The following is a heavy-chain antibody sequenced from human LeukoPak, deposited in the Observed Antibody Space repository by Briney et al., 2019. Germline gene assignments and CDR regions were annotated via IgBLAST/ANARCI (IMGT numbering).Heavy chain of an antibody. CDR2: IRSSSSYI. CDR1: GFTFSSYS. D-gene: IGHD6-6*01. Sequence: GGSLRLSCAASGFTFSSYSMNWVRQAPGKGLEWVSSIRSSSSYIYYADSLKGRFTISRDDAKNSLYLQMNSLRAEDSAVYYCARDGPSIAADFDCWGQGTLVTVSS. CDR3: ARDGPSIAADFDC. J-gene: IGHJ4*02. V-gene: IGHV3-21*01.